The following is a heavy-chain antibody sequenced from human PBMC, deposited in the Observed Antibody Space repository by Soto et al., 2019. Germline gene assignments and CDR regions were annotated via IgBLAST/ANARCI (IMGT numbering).Heavy chain of an antibody. CDR2: ISYDGSNK. J-gene: IGHJ4*02. CDR1: GFTFSSYG. CDR3: AKAVVVVAATGPVDY. Sequence: GGSLRLSCAASGFTFSSYGMHWVRQAPGKGLEWVAVISYDGSNKYYADSVKGRFTISRDNSKNTLYLQMNSLRAEDTAVYYCAKAVVVVAATGPVDYWGQGT. V-gene: IGHV3-30*18. D-gene: IGHD2-15*01.